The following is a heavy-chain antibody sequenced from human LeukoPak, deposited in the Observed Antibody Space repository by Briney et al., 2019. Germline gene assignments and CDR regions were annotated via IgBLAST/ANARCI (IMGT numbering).Heavy chain of an antibody. CDR3: ARDLGHTGYDLYDY. V-gene: IGHV3-7*01. D-gene: IGHD5-12*01. CDR1: GINFRGYW. Sequence: GGFLRLSCAVSGINFRGYWMAWVRQAPGKGLEWVANMKQDGSEKYYVDSVKGRFTISRDNAKNSLYLEMNSLRVEDTAVYYCARDLGHTGYDLYDYWGQGTLVTVSS. CDR2: MKQDGSEK. J-gene: IGHJ4*02.